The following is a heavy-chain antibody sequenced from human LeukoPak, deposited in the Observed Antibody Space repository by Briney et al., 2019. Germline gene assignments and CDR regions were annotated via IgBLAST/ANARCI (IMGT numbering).Heavy chain of an antibody. CDR1: GFTFSSYA. J-gene: IGHJ4*02. CDR2: ISSNGGGT. V-gene: IGHV3-64D*09. D-gene: IGHD3-22*01. CDR3: VREDMYSYDSSGYSRGDY. Sequence: GGSLRLSCSASGFTFSSYAMHWVRQAPGKGLEYVSAISSNGGGTYYADSVKGRFTISRDNSKNTLYLQMSSLRAEDTAVYYCVREDMYSYDSSGYSRGDYWGQGTLVTVSS.